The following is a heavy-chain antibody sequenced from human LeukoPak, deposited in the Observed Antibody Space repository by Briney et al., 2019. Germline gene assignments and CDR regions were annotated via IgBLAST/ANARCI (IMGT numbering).Heavy chain of an antibody. V-gene: IGHV3-7*01. CDR3: ARGLHLGDYVDY. J-gene: IGHJ4*02. Sequence: GGSLRLSCAASGFTISSYAMSWVRQAPGKGLEWVANIKQDGSEKYYVDSVKGRFTISRDNAKNSLYLQMYSLRAEDTAVYYCARGLHLGDYVDYWGQGTLVTVSS. D-gene: IGHD4-17*01. CDR1: GFTISSYA. CDR2: IKQDGSEK.